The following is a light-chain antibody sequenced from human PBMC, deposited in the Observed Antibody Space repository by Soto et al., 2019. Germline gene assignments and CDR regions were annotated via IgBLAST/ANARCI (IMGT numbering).Light chain of an antibody. CDR1: QSISGW. CDR2: KAS. Sequence: DIQMTQSPSTLSTSAGDRVTITCRASQSISGWLAWYQQKPGKAPNVLIYKASSLESGVPSRFSGSGSGTEFTLSISSRQPTHFPPYYRQKYQSHAWTFGQQPKVDIK. V-gene: IGKV1-5*03. J-gene: IGKJ1*01. CDR3: QKYQSHAWT.